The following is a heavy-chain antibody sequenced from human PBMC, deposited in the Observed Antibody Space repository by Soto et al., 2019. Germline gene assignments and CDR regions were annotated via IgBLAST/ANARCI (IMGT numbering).Heavy chain of an antibody. CDR2: IKQDGSEK. D-gene: IGHD6-13*01. CDR3: ARGRGIAKGYYFDY. V-gene: IGHV3-7*03. J-gene: IGHJ4*02. CDR1: GFTFSSYW. Sequence: GGSLRLSCAASGFTFSSYWMSWVRQAPGKGLEWVANIKQDGSEKYYVDSVKGRFTISRDNAKNSLYLQMNSLRAEDTAVYYCARGRGIAKGYYFDYWGQGTLVTVSS.